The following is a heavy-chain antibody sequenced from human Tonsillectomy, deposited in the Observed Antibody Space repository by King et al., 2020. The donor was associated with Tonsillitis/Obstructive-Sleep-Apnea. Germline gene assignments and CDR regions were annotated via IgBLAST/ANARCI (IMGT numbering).Heavy chain of an antibody. CDR3: AKDEGWDSDYDILTGIDY. Sequence: VQLVESGGGLVQPGGSLRLSCAASGFTFSSYAMSWVRQAPGKGLEWVSAISGSGGSTYYADSVKGRFTISRDNSKNTLYLQMNSLRAEDTAVYYCAKDEGWDSDYDILTGIDYWGQGTLVTVSS. CDR2: ISGSGGST. CDR1: GFTFSSYA. D-gene: IGHD3-9*01. V-gene: IGHV3-23*04. J-gene: IGHJ4*02.